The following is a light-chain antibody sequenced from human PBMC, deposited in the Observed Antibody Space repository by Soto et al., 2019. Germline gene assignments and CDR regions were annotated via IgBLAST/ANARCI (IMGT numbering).Light chain of an antibody. CDR1: QSVSSSY. Sequence: EIVLTQSPGTLSLSPGERATLSCRASQSVSSSYLAWYQQKPGQAPRLLIYGASSRATGIPDRFSGSGSGTDFTLTISRLEPEDFAVYSWQQYGSSPFTFGPGTKVDIK. CDR3: QQYGSSPFT. CDR2: GAS. J-gene: IGKJ3*01. V-gene: IGKV3-20*01.